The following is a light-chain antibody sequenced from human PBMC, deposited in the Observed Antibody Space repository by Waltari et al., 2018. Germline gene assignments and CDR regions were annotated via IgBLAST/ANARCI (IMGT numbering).Light chain of an antibody. CDR2: NSS. V-gene: IGKV3-11*01. CDR3: QHRDNWLFT. Sequence: EIVLTQAPATLSFSPGDRATLSCRASQSIQTFLAWYQQKPGQAHRLLIYNSSLRASGVPVRFSGSGSGTDFTLTISHLEPEDFAFYFCQHRDNWLFTFGPGTKVEIK. J-gene: IGKJ3*01. CDR1: QSIQTF.